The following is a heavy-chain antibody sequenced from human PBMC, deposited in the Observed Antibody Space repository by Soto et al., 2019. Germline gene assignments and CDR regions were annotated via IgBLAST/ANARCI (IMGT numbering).Heavy chain of an antibody. V-gene: IGHV4-59*01. CDR1: GGSISSYY. D-gene: IGHD3-22*01. CDR3: ARGPNYYDSSGYYSG. J-gene: IGHJ4*02. CDR2: IYYSGST. Sequence: SETLSLTCTVSGGSISSYYWSWIRQPPGKGLEWIGYIYYSGSTNYNPSLKSRVTISVDTSKNQFSLKLSSVTAADTAVYYCARGPNYYDSSGYYSGWGQEPWSPSPQ.